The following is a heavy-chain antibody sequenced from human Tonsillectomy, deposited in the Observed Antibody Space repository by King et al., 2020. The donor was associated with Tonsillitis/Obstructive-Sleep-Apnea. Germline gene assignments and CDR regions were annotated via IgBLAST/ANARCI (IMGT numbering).Heavy chain of an antibody. J-gene: IGHJ3*02. Sequence: QLQESGPGLVKPSETLSLTCTVPGGPISSYYWSWIRQPPGKGLEWIGYIYYSGSSKYNPSLKSRVTISVDTSKNQFSLKLSSVTAADTAVYYCAREALDAFDIWGQGTMVTVSS. CDR3: AREALDAFDI. CDR1: GGPISSYY. V-gene: IGHV4-59*01. CDR2: IYYSGSS.